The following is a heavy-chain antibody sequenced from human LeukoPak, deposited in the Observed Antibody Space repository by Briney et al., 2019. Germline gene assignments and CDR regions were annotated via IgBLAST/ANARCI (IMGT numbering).Heavy chain of an antibody. J-gene: IGHJ6*04. CDR3: AREAIYCSSTSCYANPYYYYGMDV. CDR1: GYTFTSYG. D-gene: IGHD2-2*01. V-gene: IGHV1-18*04. CDR2: ISAYNGNT. Sequence: VASVTVSFTASGYTFTSYGISWVRQAPGQGREWMGWISAYNGNTNYTQKLQGRVTITTDTSTSTAYMELRSLRSDDTAVYYCAREAIYCSSTSCYANPYYYYGMDVWGKGTTVTVSS.